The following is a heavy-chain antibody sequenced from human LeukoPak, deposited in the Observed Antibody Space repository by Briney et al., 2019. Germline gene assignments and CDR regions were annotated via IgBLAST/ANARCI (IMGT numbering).Heavy chain of an antibody. D-gene: IGHD3-10*01. Sequence: ASVKVSCKVTGHTLAELSMHWVRQAPGKGLEWMGGFDPEKEETIYAQKFQGRITMAEDTSTDTAYMELSSLRSDDTAVYYCATDYDYYGKSNYYHDAFDIWDQGTVVTVSS. CDR3: ATDYDYYGKSNYYHDAFDI. V-gene: IGHV1-24*01. CDR1: GHTLAELS. J-gene: IGHJ3*02. CDR2: FDPEKEET.